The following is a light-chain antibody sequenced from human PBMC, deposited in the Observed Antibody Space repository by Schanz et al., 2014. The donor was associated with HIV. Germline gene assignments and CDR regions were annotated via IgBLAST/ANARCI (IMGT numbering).Light chain of an antibody. CDR3: SSYAGSTPVV. CDR1: SSDVGSYNL. CDR2: EGS. Sequence: QSALTQPASVSGSPGQSITISCTGTSSDVGSYNLVSWYQQHPGKAPKLMIYEGSKRPSGVPDRFSGSKSGNTASLTVSGLQAEDEADYYCSSYAGSTPVVFGGGTKLTVL. V-gene: IGLV2-14*02. J-gene: IGLJ2*01.